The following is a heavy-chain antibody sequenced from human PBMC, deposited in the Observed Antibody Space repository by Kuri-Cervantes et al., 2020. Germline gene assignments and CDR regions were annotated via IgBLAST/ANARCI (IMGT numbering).Heavy chain of an antibody. J-gene: IGHJ6*02. CDR2: IKQDGSEK. CDR1: GFTFSSYW. CDR3: ARDIRSFYGMDV. V-gene: IGHV3-7*01. D-gene: IGHD3-10*01. Sequence: GESLKISCAASGFTFSSYWMSWVRQAPGKGLEWVANIKQDGSEKYYVDSVKGRFTISRDNAKNSLYLQMNSLRAEDTAVYYCARDIRSFYGMDVWGQGTTVTVSS.